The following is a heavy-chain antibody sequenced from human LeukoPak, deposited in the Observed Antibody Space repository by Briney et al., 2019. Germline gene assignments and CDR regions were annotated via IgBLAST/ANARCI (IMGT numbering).Heavy chain of an antibody. V-gene: IGHV4-59*12. J-gene: IGHJ6*02. D-gene: IGHD7-27*01. CDR3: ARGFPLTGGYYYYGMDV. CDR2: IYYSGST. Sequence: NTSETLSLTCTVSGGSISSYYWSWIRQPPGKGLEWIGYIYYSGSTNYNPSLKSRVTISVDTSKNQFSLKLSSVTAADTAVYYCARGFPLTGGYYYYGMDVWGQGTTVTVSS. CDR1: GGSISSYY.